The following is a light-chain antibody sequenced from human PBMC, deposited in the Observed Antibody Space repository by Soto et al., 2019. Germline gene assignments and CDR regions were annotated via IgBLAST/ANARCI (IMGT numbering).Light chain of an antibody. V-gene: IGLV2-23*01. CDR3: CSYVGDSTDV. CDR2: EDT. CDR1: TSFVGSYNF. Sequence: QSVLTQPASVSGSPGQSITISCTGTTSFVGSYNFVSWYQQLPGKAPQVLIYEDTKRPSGVSNRFSGSISGSTASLTISGLQAEDEADYHCCSYVGDSTDVFGTGTKLTVL. J-gene: IGLJ1*01.